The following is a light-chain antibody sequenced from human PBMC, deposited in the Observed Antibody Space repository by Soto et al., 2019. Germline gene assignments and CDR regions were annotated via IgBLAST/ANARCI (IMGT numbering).Light chain of an antibody. Sequence: IQLTQSPSSLSTSVGDRVTITCRASQGISNYLAWYQQKPGKAPKLRIYDASTLQSGVPSRFSGSGSGTDFTLTISRLQPEDFATYYCKQINSSPLTFGQGKRLEIK. J-gene: IGKJ5*01. CDR2: DAS. V-gene: IGKV1-9*01. CDR3: KQINSSPLT. CDR1: QGISNY.